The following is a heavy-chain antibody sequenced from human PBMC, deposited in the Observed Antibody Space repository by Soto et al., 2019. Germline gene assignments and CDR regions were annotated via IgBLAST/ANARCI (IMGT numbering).Heavy chain of an antibody. CDR3: ARDVLGSSYFDDH. V-gene: IGHV3-33*01. Sequence: QVLLVESGGGVVQPGRSLRLSCAASEFPFSSYGMHWVRQAPGKGLEWVALIWYDGSNKYYADSVKGRFTISRDNSKKTLYLQMNSLRAEDTAVYYCARDVLGSSYFDDHWGQGTLVTVSS. D-gene: IGHD6-13*01. CDR1: EFPFSSYG. CDR2: IWYDGSNK. J-gene: IGHJ4*02.